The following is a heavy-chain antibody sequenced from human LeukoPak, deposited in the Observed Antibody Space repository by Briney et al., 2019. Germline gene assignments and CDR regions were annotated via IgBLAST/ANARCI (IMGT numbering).Heavy chain of an antibody. CDR2: INHSGST. D-gene: IGHD6-13*01. CDR3: ARSRAAAGKDY. V-gene: IGHV4-34*01. Sequence: SETLSLTCSVSGASIGSYFWSWIRQPPGKGLEWIGEINHSGSTNYNPSLKSRVTISVDTSKNQFSLKLSSVTAADTAVYYCARSRAAAGKDYWGQGTLVTVSS. CDR1: GASIGSYF. J-gene: IGHJ4*02.